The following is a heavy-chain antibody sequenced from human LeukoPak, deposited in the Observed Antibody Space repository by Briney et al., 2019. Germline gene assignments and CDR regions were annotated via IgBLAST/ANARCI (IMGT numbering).Heavy chain of an antibody. CDR2: INPSGGST. V-gene: IGHV1-46*01. CDR1: GYTFTSYY. D-gene: IGHD2-2*01. Sequence: ASVKVSCKASGYTFTSYYMHWVRQAPGQGLEWMGLINPSGGSTSYAQKFQGRVTMTRDMSTSTVYMELSSLRSEDTAVYYCARDRGANGLGYCSSTSCRGGWFDPWGQGTLVTVSS. J-gene: IGHJ5*02. CDR3: ARDRGANGLGYCSSTSCRGGWFDP.